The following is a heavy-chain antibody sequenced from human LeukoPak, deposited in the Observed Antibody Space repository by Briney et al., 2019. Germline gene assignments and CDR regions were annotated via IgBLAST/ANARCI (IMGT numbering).Heavy chain of an antibody. J-gene: IGHJ4*02. CDR3: ARGGFGELLGIDY. V-gene: IGHV1-3*04. CDR1: VYTFTAYA. CDR2: INTANGDT. Sequence: ASVKVSCKTSVYTFTAYAVHWVRQAPGQRLEWMGRINTANGDTKYSEKFQGRVAITRDTSATTAYMELSSLRSEDTAVYYCARGGFGELLGIDYWGQGTLVTVSS. D-gene: IGHD3-10*01.